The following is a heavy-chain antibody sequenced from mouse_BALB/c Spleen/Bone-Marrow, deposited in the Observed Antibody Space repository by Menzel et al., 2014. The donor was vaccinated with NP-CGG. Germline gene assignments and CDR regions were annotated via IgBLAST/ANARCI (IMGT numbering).Heavy chain of an antibody. CDR2: INPSNGRT. D-gene: IGHD4-1*01. Sequence: QVQLQQSGAELVKPGASVKLSCKASGYTFXSYWMHWVKQRPGQGLEWIGEINPSNGRTNYNEKFKSKATLTVDKSSSTAYMQLSSLTSEDSAVHFCAGSELTGATYWGQGTPVTVSP. J-gene: IGHJ3*01. CDR1: GYTFXSYW. V-gene: IGHV1S81*02. CDR3: AGSELTGATY.